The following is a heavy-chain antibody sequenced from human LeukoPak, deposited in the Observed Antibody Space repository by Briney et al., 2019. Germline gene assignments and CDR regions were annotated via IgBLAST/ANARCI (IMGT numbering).Heavy chain of an antibody. V-gene: IGHV4-4*07. D-gene: IGHD2-8*02. J-gene: IGHJ6*02. CDR1: GGSISSYY. Sequence: SETLSLTCTVSGGSISSYYWSWIRQPAGKGLEWIGRIYTSGSTNYNPSLKSRVTMSVDTSKNQFSLKLSSVTAADTAVYYCARDWWSGFESYGMDVWGQGTTVTVSS. CDR2: IYTSGST. CDR3: ARDWWSGFESYGMDV.